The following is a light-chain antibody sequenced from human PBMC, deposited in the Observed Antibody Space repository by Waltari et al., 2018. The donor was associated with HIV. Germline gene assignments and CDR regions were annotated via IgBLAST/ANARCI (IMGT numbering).Light chain of an antibody. V-gene: IGKV1-5*03. J-gene: IGKJ1*01. CDR3: QQYYLYPWT. CDR1: QSISNW. Sequence: DIQMTQSLSPMSASIGDRDTITCRASQSISNWLAWYQQKPGKAPKLLIYKASTLEGGVPSRFSGSGSGTEFTLTINSLQPDDFATYFCQQYYLYPWTFGQGAKVEI. CDR2: KAS.